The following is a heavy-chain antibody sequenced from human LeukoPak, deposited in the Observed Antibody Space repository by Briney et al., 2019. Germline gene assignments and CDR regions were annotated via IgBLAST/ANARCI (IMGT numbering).Heavy chain of an antibody. Sequence: HPGGSLRLSCAASGFSFSGYWMSWVRQAPGKGLEWVANIKYDGTMKFYLDSVKGRFTISRDNAKNLLYLQMNSLRADDTAVYYCATSDDNSANDWGQGTLVTVSS. J-gene: IGHJ4*02. D-gene: IGHD3-22*01. V-gene: IGHV3-7*01. CDR1: GFSFSGYW. CDR3: ATSDDNSAND. CDR2: IKYDGTMK.